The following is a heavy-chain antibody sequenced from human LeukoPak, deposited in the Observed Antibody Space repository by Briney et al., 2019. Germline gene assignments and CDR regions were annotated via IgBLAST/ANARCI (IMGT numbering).Heavy chain of an antibody. V-gene: IGHV3-33*06. Sequence: PGGSLRLSCAASGFTFSSYGMHWVRQAPGKGLEWVAVIWYDGSNKYYADSVKGRFTISRDNSKNTLYLQMNSLRAEDTAVYYCAKAQYYGPGIRTPVDYWGQGTLVTVSS. CDR3: AKAQYYGPGIRTPVDY. CDR1: GFTFSSYG. CDR2: IWYDGSNK. J-gene: IGHJ4*02. D-gene: IGHD3-10*01.